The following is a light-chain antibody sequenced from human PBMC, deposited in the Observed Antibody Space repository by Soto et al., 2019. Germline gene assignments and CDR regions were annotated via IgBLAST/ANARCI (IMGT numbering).Light chain of an antibody. Sequence: QSALTQPASVSGSPGQAITISCTGTSSDVGSYNHVSWYQQHPGKAPKLIIYEVTKRPSGVSNRFSGSKSGNTASLTISGLQAEDEADYYCSSYTSSTTLGVFGGGTKVTVL. J-gene: IGLJ2*01. V-gene: IGLV2-14*01. CDR2: EVT. CDR3: SSYTSSTTLGV. CDR1: SSDVGSYNH.